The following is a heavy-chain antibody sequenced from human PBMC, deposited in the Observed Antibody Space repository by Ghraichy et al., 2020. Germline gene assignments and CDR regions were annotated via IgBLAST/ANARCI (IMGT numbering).Heavy chain of an antibody. D-gene: IGHD6-13*01. Sequence: GGSLRLSCEGSGFSFSDYSMIWVRLTPRKALEWVSYITGSSITIFYTDSVKGRFTISRDNAKNALYLQMNSLRAEDTAVYDCARLPLPRRAAVGDWYFDRWGRGTLVTVSS. V-gene: IGHV3-48*01. CDR3: ARLPLPRRAAVGDWYFDR. CDR1: GFSFSDYS. J-gene: IGHJ2*01. CDR2: ITGSSITI.